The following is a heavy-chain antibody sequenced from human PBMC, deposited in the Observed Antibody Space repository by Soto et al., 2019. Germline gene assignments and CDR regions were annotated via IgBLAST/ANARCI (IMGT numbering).Heavy chain of an antibody. CDR3: AKVGCRGGSCYPWAPDAFDI. Sequence: PGGSLRLSCAASGFTFSSYAMSWVRQAPGKGLEWVSAISGSGGSTYYADSVKGRFTISRDNSKNTLYLQMNSLRAEDTAVYYCAKVGCRGGSCYPWAPDAFDIWGQGTMVTVSS. CDR2: ISGSGGST. D-gene: IGHD2-15*01. J-gene: IGHJ3*02. V-gene: IGHV3-23*01. CDR1: GFTFSSYA.